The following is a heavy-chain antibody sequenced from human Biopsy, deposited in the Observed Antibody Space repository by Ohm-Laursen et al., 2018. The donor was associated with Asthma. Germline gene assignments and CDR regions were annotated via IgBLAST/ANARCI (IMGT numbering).Heavy chain of an antibody. CDR3: ARGYSGSDRIVYYYSGLEV. V-gene: IGHV1-69*13. D-gene: IGHD5-12*01. Sequence: ASVKVSCKSSGDSFSNYAISWVRQAPGQGLEWMGGLIPVLGTPDHAQMFEGRVTITADESTSTAYMELSSLSSEDAAVYYCARGYSGSDRIVYYYSGLEVWGQGTTVTVSS. J-gene: IGHJ6*02. CDR2: LIPVLGTP. CDR1: GDSFSNYA.